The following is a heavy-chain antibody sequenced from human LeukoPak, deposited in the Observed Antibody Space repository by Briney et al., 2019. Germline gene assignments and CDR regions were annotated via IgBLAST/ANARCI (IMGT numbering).Heavy chain of an antibody. V-gene: IGHV3-23*01. Sequence: GGSLRLSCAASGFTFSSYAMSWVRQAPGKGLEWVSEISASGVTTHYADSVKGRFTISRDNSKNTLYLQMSSLRAEDAAIYYCAKDSRGNYVAWLDPWGQGTLVSVSS. J-gene: IGHJ5*02. CDR2: ISASGVTT. CDR1: GFTFSSYA. CDR3: AKDSRGNYVAWLDP. D-gene: IGHD4-11*01.